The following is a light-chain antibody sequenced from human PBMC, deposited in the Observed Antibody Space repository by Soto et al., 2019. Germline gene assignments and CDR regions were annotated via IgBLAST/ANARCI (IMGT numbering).Light chain of an antibody. CDR3: VQYNRFPWT. CDR1: PSLGHSPGNTY. J-gene: IGKJ1*01. V-gene: IGKV2-30*02. Sequence: SQSHLSLPVTLGQPASISCRSSPSLGHSPGNTYLNWFQQRPGQAPSRLIYKVSNRDTGVPDRFNGSRSDTDFTLKISSLEPEDVGTYYCVQYNRFPWTFGLGTKVDIK. CDR2: KVS.